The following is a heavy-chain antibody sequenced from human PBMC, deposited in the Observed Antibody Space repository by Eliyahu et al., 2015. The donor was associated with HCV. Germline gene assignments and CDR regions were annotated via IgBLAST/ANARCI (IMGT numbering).Heavy chain of an antibody. CDR1: XFXFXSFX. J-gene: IGHJ4*02. CDR3: AKSGPAYCSSTSCPFDF. V-gene: IGHV3-23*01. CDR2: ISGSGGST. Sequence: EVQLLESGGGLVQPGGSLRLSCATSXFXFXSFXMSWVRQAPGKGLGWVAGISGSGGSTFYADSVEGRFTISRDNSRNILYLQLNSLRDEDTAVYHCAKSGPAYCSSTSCPFDFWGQGTLVTVSS. D-gene: IGHD2-2*01.